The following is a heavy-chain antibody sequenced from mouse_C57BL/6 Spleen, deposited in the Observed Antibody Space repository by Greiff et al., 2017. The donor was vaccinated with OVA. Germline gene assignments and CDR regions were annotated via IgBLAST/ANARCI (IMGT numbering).Heavy chain of an antibody. CDR2: FYPGSGSI. Sequence: QVHVKQSGAELVKPGASVKLSCKASGYTFTEYTIHWVKQRSGQGLEWIGWFYPGSGSIKYNEKFKDKATLTADKSSSTVYMELSRLTSEDSAVYFCARHERPPDYYGSSYFDYWGQGTTLTVSS. D-gene: IGHD1-1*01. CDR1: GYTFTEYT. V-gene: IGHV1-62-2*01. CDR3: ARHERPPDYYGSSYFDY. J-gene: IGHJ2*01.